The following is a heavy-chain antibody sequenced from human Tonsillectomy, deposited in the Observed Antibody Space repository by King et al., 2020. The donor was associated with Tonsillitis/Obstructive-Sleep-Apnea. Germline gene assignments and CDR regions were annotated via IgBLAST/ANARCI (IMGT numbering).Heavy chain of an antibody. CDR2: INHSGST. D-gene: IGHD4-23*01. J-gene: IGHJ6*03. CDR1: GGSFSGYY. V-gene: IGHV4-34*01. Sequence: VQLQQWGAGLLKPSETLSLTCAVYGGSFSGYYWSWIRQPPGKGLEWIGEINHSGSTNYNPSLKSRVTISVDTSKNQFSLKLSSVTAADTAVYYCARGRGGNWNYYYYMDVWGKGTTVTVS. CDR3: ARGRGGNWNYYYYMDV.